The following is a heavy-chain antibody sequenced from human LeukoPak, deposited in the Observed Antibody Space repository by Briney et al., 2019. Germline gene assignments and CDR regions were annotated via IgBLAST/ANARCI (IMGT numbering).Heavy chain of an antibody. D-gene: IGHD6-19*01. CDR2: IYYSGST. V-gene: IGHV4-59*01. CDR1: GDPISGYY. CDR3: ARAKSGVAGFFDY. Sequence: KPSETLSLTCSVSGDPISGYYWSWIRQPPGKGLEWIGYIYYSGSTKYNPSLKSRVTLLADTSKNQLFLKLSSVTAADTAVYYCARAKSGVAGFFDYWGQGALVTVSS. J-gene: IGHJ4*02.